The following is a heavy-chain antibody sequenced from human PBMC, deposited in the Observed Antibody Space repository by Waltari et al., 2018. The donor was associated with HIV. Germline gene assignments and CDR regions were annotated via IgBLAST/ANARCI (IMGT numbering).Heavy chain of an antibody. D-gene: IGHD6-19*01. CDR2: VNHVGRT. CDR1: GGSFSGYY. V-gene: IGHV4-34*01. CDR3: ARDSAPGLAVDDDDGEFFYYGLDV. Sequence: QVHLEQWGTGLLRPSATLSLTCAVYGGSFSGYYWSWTRPSPARGLEWIGEVNHVGRTNYSPSLKGRVTVSVDTSKNQFSLTMRSVTAADTAVYYCARDSAPGLAVDDDDGEFFYYGLDVWGQGTTVTVSS. J-gene: IGHJ6*01.